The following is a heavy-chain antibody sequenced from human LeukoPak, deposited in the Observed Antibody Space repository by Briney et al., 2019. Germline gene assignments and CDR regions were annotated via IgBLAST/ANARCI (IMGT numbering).Heavy chain of an antibody. V-gene: IGHV3-49*04. CDR3: TPATVTLDY. D-gene: IGHD4-11*01. Sequence: GGSLRLSCTTSGLTFDDCPMSWVRQAPGKGLEWVGFITTKTLGATTAYAASVKGRVTISRDDSKSVAYLQINSLKTDDTAVYYCTPATVTLDYWGQGTMVTVSS. CDR2: ITTKTLGATT. J-gene: IGHJ4*02. CDR1: GLTFDDCP.